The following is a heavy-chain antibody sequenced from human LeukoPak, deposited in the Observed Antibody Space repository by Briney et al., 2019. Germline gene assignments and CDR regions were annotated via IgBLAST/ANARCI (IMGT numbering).Heavy chain of an antibody. J-gene: IGHJ3*01. V-gene: IGHV3-7*01. D-gene: IGHD3-22*01. CDR2: IKEDGSEE. CDR3: ARDWLAGNPYHAFDL. Sequence: PGGSLRLSCAASGFTFSSYWMTWVRQAPGKGLECVANIKEDGSEESYVDSVKGRFSISRDNAKNSLHLQMNSLRAEDTAVYYCARDWLAGNPYHAFDLWGKGTMVTVSS. CDR1: GFTFSSYW.